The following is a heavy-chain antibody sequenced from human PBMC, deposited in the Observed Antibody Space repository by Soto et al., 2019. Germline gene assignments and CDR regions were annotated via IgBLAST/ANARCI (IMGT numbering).Heavy chain of an antibody. CDR2: FDPEDGET. CDR1: GYTLTELS. V-gene: IGHV1-24*01. D-gene: IGHD3-9*01. J-gene: IGHJ6*02. CDR3: ARGPFYDILTGRYYYYYGMDV. Sequence: ASVKVSCKVSGYTLTELSMHWVRQAPGKGLEWMGGFDPEDGETIYAQKFQGRVTMTEDTSTDTAYMELSSLRSEDTAVYYCARGPFYDILTGRYYYYYGMDVWGQGTTVTVSS.